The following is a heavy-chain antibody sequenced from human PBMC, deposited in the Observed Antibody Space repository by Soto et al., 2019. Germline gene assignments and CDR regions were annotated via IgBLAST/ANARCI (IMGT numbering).Heavy chain of an antibody. J-gene: IGHJ4*02. CDR3: VSPWHGGPNLFDY. CDR2: IKCDGSEK. Sequence: PGGSLRLSCAASGFTFSSSWMHWVCQAPEKGLEWVADIKCDGSEKYYVDSVKGRLTISRDNAKNSLYLQVNSLRAEDMTVYYCVSPWHGGPNLFDYWGQGTLVTVSS. CDR1: GFTFSSSW. D-gene: IGHD2-15*01. V-gene: IGHV3-7*03.